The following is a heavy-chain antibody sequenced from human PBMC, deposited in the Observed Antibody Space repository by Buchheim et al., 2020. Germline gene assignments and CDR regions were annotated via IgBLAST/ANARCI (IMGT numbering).Heavy chain of an antibody. J-gene: IGHJ5*02. CDR2: ISHDGDKK. Sequence: QVQLVESGGGLVKPGGSLRLSCAASGFTFSDYYMSWIRQAPGKGLEWLSVISHDGDKKYYADSVNGRFTIFRDNSRNTLYLQMNSLWPEDTAVYYCAKDLSGSYWSADHWGQGT. D-gene: IGHD1-26*01. CDR1: GFTFSDYY. CDR3: AKDLSGSYWSADH. V-gene: IGHV3-30*18.